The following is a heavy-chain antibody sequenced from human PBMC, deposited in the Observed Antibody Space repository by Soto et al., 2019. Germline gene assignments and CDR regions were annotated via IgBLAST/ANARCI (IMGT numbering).Heavy chain of an antibody. CDR2: ISWDGGST. V-gene: IGHV3-43D*04. D-gene: IGHD1-1*01. Sequence: GGSLRLSCAASGFTFDDYAMHWVRQAPGKGLEWVSLISWDGGSTYYADSVKGRFTISRDNSKNSLYPQMNSLRAEDTALYYCAKDIGVELDLYYGMDVWGQGTTVTVSS. CDR3: AKDIGVELDLYYGMDV. J-gene: IGHJ6*02. CDR1: GFTFDDYA.